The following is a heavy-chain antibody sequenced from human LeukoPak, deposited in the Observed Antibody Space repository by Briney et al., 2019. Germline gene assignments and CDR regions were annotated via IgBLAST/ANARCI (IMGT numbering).Heavy chain of an antibody. CDR1: GFTVSSNY. Sequence: PGGSLRLSCAASGFTVSSNYMNWVCQAPGKGLEWVSLIYSGGTTYYADSVKGRFTISRDNSKNTLYLQMNSLRAEDTAIYYCATGYCTNGVCYWAPFDYWGQGTLVTVPS. CDR3: ATGYCTNGVCYWAPFDY. V-gene: IGHV3-53*01. D-gene: IGHD2-8*01. CDR2: IYSGGTT. J-gene: IGHJ4*02.